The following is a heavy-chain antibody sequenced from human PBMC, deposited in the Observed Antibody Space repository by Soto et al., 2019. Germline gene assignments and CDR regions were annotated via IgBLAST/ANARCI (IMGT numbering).Heavy chain of an antibody. J-gene: IGHJ4*02. CDR2: IIPFFGTA. Sequence: SVKVSCKASGGTFSTFGISWVRQAPGQGLEWMGGIIPFFGTARYSQKFEDRITITADESTNTVYMDLRSLTSEDTAIYYCAKSAPMDAGDKYYYLPLAYWGQGTLVTVSS. V-gene: IGHV1-69*13. CDR1: GGTFSTFG. CDR3: AKSAPMDAGDKYYYLPLAY. D-gene: IGHD3-10*01.